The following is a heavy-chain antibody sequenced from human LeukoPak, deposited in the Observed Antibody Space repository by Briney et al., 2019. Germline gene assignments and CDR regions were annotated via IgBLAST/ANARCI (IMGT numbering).Heavy chain of an antibody. J-gene: IGHJ5*02. CDR3: VRGTLKNWFDP. CDR1: GGSISSGGDY. CDR2: IYQTGST. V-gene: IGHV4-30-2*01. Sequence: SETLSLTCTVFGGSISSGGDYWSWIRQHPGKGLEWIGYIYQTGSTYYNPSLKSRVTISVGRSKNQFSLELTSVTAADTAVYYCVRGTLKNWFDPWGQGTLVTVSS.